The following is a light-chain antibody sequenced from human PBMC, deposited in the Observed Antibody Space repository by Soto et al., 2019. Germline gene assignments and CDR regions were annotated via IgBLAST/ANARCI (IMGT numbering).Light chain of an antibody. CDR2: GNS. Sequence: QSVLTQPPSVSGAPGQRVTISCTGSSSNIGAGYAVHWYQQLPGTAPKLLIYGNSNRPSGVPDRFSGSKSGTSASLAITGLYAEDEADYYCRSYDSSLSSYVFGTGTKLTVL. CDR3: RSYDSSLSSYV. V-gene: IGLV1-40*01. CDR1: SSNIGAGYA. J-gene: IGLJ1*01.